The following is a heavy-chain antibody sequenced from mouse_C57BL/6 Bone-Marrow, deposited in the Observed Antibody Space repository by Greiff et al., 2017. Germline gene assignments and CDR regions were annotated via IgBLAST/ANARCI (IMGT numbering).Heavy chain of an antibody. Sequence: VQLQQSGAELARPGASVKLSCKASGYTFTSYGISWVKQRTGQGLEWIGEISPRSGNTYYNEKFKGKATLTADKSSSTAYMELRSLTSEDSAVYFCARGWGSIFDYWGQGTTLTVSS. V-gene: IGHV1-81*01. CDR1: GYTFTSYG. CDR2: ISPRSGNT. J-gene: IGHJ2*01. CDR3: ARGWGSIFDY. D-gene: IGHD1-1*01.